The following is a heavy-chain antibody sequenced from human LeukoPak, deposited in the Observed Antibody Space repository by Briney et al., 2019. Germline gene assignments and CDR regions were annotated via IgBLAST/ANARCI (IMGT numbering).Heavy chain of an antibody. CDR3: AGGDYYDSSGYYGY. CDR1: GFTVSSNY. CDR2: IYSGGST. D-gene: IGHD3-22*01. Sequence: GGSLRLSCAASGFTVSSNYMSWVRQAPGKGLEWVSVIYSGGSTYYADSVKGRFTISRHNSKNTLYLQMNSLRAEDTAVYYCAGGDYYDSSGYYGYWGQGTLVTVSS. J-gene: IGHJ4*02. V-gene: IGHV3-53*04.